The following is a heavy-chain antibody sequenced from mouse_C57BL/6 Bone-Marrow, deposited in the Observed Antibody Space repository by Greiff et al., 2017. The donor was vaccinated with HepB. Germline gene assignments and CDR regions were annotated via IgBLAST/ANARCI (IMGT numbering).Heavy chain of an antibody. CDR1: GYTFTSYW. CDR3: TRRGIYDYALYY. J-gene: IGHJ2*01. V-gene: IGHV1-64*01. CDR2: IHPNSGST. D-gene: IGHD2-4*01. Sequence: QVQLQQPGAELVKPGASVTLSCKASGYTFTSYWMHWVKQRPGQGLEWIGMIHPNSGSTNYNEKFKSKATLTVDKSSSTAYIQLSSLTSENSAVYYCTRRGIYDYALYYWDQGTTLTVSS.